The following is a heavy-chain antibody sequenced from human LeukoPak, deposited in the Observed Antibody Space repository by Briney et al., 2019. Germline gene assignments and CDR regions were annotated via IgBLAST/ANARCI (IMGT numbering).Heavy chain of an antibody. V-gene: IGHV1-69*04. CDR1: GGTFSSYA. J-gene: IGHJ4*02. CDR3: ARAKLVDTAMVTLLY. D-gene: IGHD5-18*01. Sequence: ASVKVSCKASGGTFSSYAISWVRQAPGQGLVWMGRIIPILGIANYAQKFQGRVTITADKSTSTAYMELSGLRSEDTAVYYCARAKLVDTAMVTLLYWGQGTLVTVSS. CDR2: IIPILGIA.